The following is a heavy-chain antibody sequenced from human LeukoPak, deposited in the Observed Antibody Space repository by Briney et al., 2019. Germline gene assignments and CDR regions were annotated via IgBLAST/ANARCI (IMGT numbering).Heavy chain of an antibody. Sequence: PGRFLRLSCAASGFTFSSYGMHWVRQAPGKGLEWVAVIWYDGSNKYYADSVKGRFTISRDNSKNTLYLQMNSLRAEDTAVYYCARDVGYCSSTSCLGDYYYYYGMDVWGQGTTVTVSS. CDR3: ARDVGYCSSTSCLGDYYYYYGMDV. D-gene: IGHD2-2*01. V-gene: IGHV3-33*01. CDR2: IWYDGSNK. J-gene: IGHJ6*02. CDR1: GFTFSSYG.